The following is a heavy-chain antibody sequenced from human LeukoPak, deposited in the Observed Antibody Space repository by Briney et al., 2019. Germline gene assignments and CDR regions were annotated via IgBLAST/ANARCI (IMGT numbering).Heavy chain of an antibody. Sequence: SETLSLTCTVSGGSISSSSYYWGWIRQPPGKGLEWIGTIYYSGSTYYKPSLKSRVTISVDTPKNQFSLKLSSVTAADTAVYYCARAEIAAGGGYMDVWGKGTTVTISS. J-gene: IGHJ6*03. V-gene: IGHV4-39*01. CDR2: IYYSGST. CDR1: GGSISSSSYY. D-gene: IGHD6-13*01. CDR3: ARAEIAAGGGYMDV.